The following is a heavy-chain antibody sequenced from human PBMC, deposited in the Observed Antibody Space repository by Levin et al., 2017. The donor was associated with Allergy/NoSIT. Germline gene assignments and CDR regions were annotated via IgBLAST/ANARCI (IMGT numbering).Heavy chain of an antibody. CDR2: ISYDGSNK. D-gene: IGHD3-22*01. CDR1: GFTFSSYA. Sequence: PGGSLRLSCAASGFTFSSYAMHWVRQAPGKGLEWVAVISYDGSNKYYADSVKGRFTISRDNSKNTLYLQMNSLRAEDTAVYYCARSPDSSGYYYKYPFDYWGQGTLVTVSS. J-gene: IGHJ4*02. V-gene: IGHV3-30-3*01. CDR3: ARSPDSSGYYYKYPFDY.